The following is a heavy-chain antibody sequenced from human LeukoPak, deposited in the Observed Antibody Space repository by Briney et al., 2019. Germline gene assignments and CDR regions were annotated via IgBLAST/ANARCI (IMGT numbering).Heavy chain of an antibody. V-gene: IGHV1-18*01. CDR2: ISAYNGNT. J-gene: IGHJ4*02. Sequence: AASVTVSCKASGYTFTGYGISWVRQAPGQGLEWVGWISAYNGNTNYAKKLQGRVTMTTDTSTTTAYMELRSLRSDDTAVYYCARYCGGDCYHPANYWGQGTLVTVSS. D-gene: IGHD2-21*02. CDR1: GYTFTGYG. CDR3: ARYCGGDCYHPANY.